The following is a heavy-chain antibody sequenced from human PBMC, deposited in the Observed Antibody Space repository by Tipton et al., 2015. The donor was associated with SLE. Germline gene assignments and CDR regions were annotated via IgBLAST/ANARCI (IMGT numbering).Heavy chain of an antibody. CDR3: ASFVLNTTWFDP. D-gene: IGHD4/OR15-4a*01. Sequence: LRLSCAVYGGSFSGYYWSWIRQPPGKGLEWIGEINHSGSTNYNPSLKSRVTISVDTSKNQFSLKLSSVTAADTAVYYCASFVLNTTWFDPWGQGTLVTVSS. J-gene: IGHJ5*02. CDR1: GGSFSGYY. CDR2: INHSGST. V-gene: IGHV4-34*01.